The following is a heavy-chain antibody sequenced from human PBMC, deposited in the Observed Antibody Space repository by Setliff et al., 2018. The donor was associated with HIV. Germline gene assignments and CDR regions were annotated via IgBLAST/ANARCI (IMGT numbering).Heavy chain of an antibody. V-gene: IGHV1-69*05. D-gene: IGHD5-12*01. CDR3: ARTSGDAYNYEGAFDV. CDR2: IILIFKSA. J-gene: IGHJ3*01. CDR1: GDTFNNYG. Sequence: SVKVSCKVSGDTFNNYGLNWVRQVPGQGLEWMGGIILIFKSADYAQKFQGRVTITTDESTSTAYMDPSSLKPEDTAIYYCARTSGDAYNYEGAFDVWGQGTLVTV.